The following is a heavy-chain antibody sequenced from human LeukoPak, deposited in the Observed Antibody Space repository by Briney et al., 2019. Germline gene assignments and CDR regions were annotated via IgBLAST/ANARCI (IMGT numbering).Heavy chain of an antibody. V-gene: IGHV4-39*07. CDR1: GGSISSYY. J-gene: IGHJ4*02. CDR3: ARGGGPVFDY. CDR2: IYYSGNT. Sequence: SETLSLTCTVSGGSISSYYWSWIRQPPGKGLEWIGSIYYSGNTYNNPSLESRVTISLDTSKNQFSLKLTSVTAADTAVYYCARGGGPVFDYWGQGTLVTVSS.